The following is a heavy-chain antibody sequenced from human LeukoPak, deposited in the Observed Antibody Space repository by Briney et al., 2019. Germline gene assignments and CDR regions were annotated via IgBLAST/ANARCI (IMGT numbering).Heavy chain of an antibody. Sequence: SETLSLTCVVSADSFSSHYWTWIRQPPGKGLEWFGYISYIGSTNYNPSLKSRVTISIDTSKNQFSLKLTSVTAADTAVYYCARDLVTVTKGFDIWGQGTMVSVSS. J-gene: IGHJ3*02. CDR3: ARDLVTVTKGFDI. D-gene: IGHD4-17*01. V-gene: IGHV4-59*11. CDR1: ADSFSSHY. CDR2: ISYIGST.